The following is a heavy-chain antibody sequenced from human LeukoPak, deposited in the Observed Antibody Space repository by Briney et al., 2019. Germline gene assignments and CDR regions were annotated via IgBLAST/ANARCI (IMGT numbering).Heavy chain of an antibody. CDR3: ARFGRYCSGDSCYVEPTDY. V-gene: IGHV3-7*01. CDR2: IKQDGSEK. Sequence: PGGSLRLSCAASGFTFSNYWMSWVRQAPGKGLEWVANIKQDGSEKYYVDSVKGRFTISRDNPKNTVYVQVNSLRTEDTAVYYCARFGRYCSGDSCYVEPTDYWGQGTLVTVSS. J-gene: IGHJ4*02. D-gene: IGHD2-15*01. CDR1: GFTFSNYW.